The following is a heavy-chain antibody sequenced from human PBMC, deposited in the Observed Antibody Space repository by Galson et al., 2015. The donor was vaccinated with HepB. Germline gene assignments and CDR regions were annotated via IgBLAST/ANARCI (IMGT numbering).Heavy chain of an antibody. D-gene: IGHD3-10*01. CDR3: ARGGGTMVRGVIITDAFDI. V-gene: IGHV4-59*01. CDR1: GGSISSYY. CDR2: IYYSGST. Sequence: SETLSLTCTVSGGSISSYYWSWIRQPPGKGLEWIGYIYYSGSTNYNPSLKRRVTISVDTSKNQFSLKLSSVTAADTAVYYCARGGGTMVRGVIITDAFDIWGQGTMVTVSS. J-gene: IGHJ3*02.